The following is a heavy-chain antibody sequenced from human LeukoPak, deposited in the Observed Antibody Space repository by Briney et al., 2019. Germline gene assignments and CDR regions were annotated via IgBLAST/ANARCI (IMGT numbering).Heavy chain of an antibody. Sequence: GASVKVSCKASGYTFTGYYMHWVRQAPGQGLEWMGWISPHSGDTNYAQKFQGRVTMTRDTSTSTAYMELSRLRSDDTAVYYCAINGDSSFDYWGQGTLVTVSS. CDR3: AINGDSSFDY. CDR1: GYTFTGYY. J-gene: IGHJ4*02. D-gene: IGHD7-27*01. CDR2: ISPHSGDT. V-gene: IGHV1-2*02.